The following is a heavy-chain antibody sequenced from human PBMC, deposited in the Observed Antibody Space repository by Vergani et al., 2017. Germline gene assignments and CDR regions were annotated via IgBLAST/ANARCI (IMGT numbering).Heavy chain of an antibody. D-gene: IGHD6-13*01. CDR3: ARGRSGYSSSWTYYFDY. CDR2: IYPGDSDT. Sequence: EVQLVQSGAEVKTPGESLKISCKGSGYSFTSYWIGWVRQMPGKGLEGTGIIYPGDSDTRYSPSFQGQVTISADKSISTAYLQWSSLKASDTAMYYCARGRSGYSSSWTYYFDYWGQGTLVTVSS. CDR1: GYSFTSYW. J-gene: IGHJ4*02. V-gene: IGHV5-51*01.